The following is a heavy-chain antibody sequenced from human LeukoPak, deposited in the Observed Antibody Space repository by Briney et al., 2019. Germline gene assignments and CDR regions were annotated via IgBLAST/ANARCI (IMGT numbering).Heavy chain of an antibody. Sequence: PGGSLRLSCTTSGFTFSSYAMSWVRQAPGKGLEWVSGISDSGGSTYYADSVKGRFTISRDNSKNTLYLQMNSLRAGDTAVYYCAKGSDCSSTSCHLSYYYYYGMDVWGQGTTVTVSS. V-gene: IGHV3-23*01. D-gene: IGHD2-2*01. CDR2: ISDSGGST. CDR3: AKGSDCSSTSCHLSYYYYYGMDV. J-gene: IGHJ6*02. CDR1: GFTFSSYA.